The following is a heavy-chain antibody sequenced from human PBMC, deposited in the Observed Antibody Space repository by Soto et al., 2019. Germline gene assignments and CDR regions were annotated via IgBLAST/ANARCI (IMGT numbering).Heavy chain of an antibody. V-gene: IGHV4-59*01. J-gene: IGHJ6*02. D-gene: IGHD6-13*01. Sequence: SETLSLTCTVSGFSISSYYWSWIRQPPGKGLEWIGYIYYSGSTNYNPSLKSRVTISVDTSKNQFSLKLSSVTAADTAVYYCARSAAAGGPSRDYYGMDVWSQGTTVTVSS. CDR2: IYYSGST. CDR3: ARSAAAGGPSRDYYGMDV. CDR1: GFSISSYY.